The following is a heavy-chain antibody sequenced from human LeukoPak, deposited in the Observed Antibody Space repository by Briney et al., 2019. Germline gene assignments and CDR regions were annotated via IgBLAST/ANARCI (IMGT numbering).Heavy chain of an antibody. J-gene: IGHJ3*02. CDR2: IIPIFGTA. CDR3: ARSFRYYDSSGGAFDI. CDR1: GGTFSSYA. V-gene: IGHV1-69*05. D-gene: IGHD3-22*01. Sequence: ASVKVSCKASGGTFSSYAISWVRQAPGQGLEWMGGIIPIFGTANYAQKFQGRVTITTDESTSTAYMELSSLRSEDTAVYYCARSFRYYDSSGGAFDIWGQGTMVTVSS.